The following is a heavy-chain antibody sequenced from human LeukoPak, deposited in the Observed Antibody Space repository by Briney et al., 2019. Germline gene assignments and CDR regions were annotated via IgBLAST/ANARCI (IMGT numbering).Heavy chain of an antibody. Sequence: GGSLRLSCAASGFTFDDYTMHWVRQAPGKGLEWVSLISWDGSNTYYADSVKGRFTISRDNSENSLYLQMNSLRTEDTALYYCAKDIDKYYYYYGMDVWGQGATVTVSS. V-gene: IGHV3-43*01. CDR3: AKDIDKYYYYYGMDV. CDR1: GFTFDDYT. CDR2: ISWDGSNT. J-gene: IGHJ6*02. D-gene: IGHD3-9*01.